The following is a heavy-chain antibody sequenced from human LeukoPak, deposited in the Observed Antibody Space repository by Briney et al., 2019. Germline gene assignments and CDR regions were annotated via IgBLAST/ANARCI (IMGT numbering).Heavy chain of an antibody. V-gene: IGHV3-23*01. CDR3: AKGSGYDTDFDY. Sequence: GGSLRLSCAASGFTFSTYVMSWVRQAPGKGLEWVSGISGSGDNTYYADSVKGRFTVSRDNSKDTLYLQMNSLRAEDTAIYYCAKGSGYDTDFDYWGQGTLVSVSS. CDR1: GFTFSTYV. CDR2: ISGSGDNT. D-gene: IGHD3-9*01. J-gene: IGHJ4*02.